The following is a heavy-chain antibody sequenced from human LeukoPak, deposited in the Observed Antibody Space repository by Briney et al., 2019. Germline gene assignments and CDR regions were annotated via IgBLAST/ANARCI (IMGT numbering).Heavy chain of an antibody. J-gene: IGHJ4*02. CDR3: ARDPKYYYDSSGYYYDY. D-gene: IGHD3-22*01. CDR2: IIPIFGTA. V-gene: IGHV1-69*05. CDR1: GGTFSSYA. Sequence: ASVKVSCKASGGTFSSYAISWVRQAPGQGLEWMGRIIPIFGTANYAQKFQGRVTITTDESTSTAYMELSSLRSDDTAVYYCARDPKYYYDSSGYYYDYWGQGTLVTVSS.